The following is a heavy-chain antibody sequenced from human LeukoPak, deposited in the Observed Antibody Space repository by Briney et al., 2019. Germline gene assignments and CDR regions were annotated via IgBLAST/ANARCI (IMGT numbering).Heavy chain of an antibody. J-gene: IGHJ6*02. D-gene: IGHD6-19*01. CDR2: IRSKAYGGTT. Sequence: GRSLRLSCTASGFTFGDYPMSWVRQAPGKGLEWVGFIRSKAYGGTTEYAASVKGRFTISRDDSESIAYLQVGSLKTEDTAVYYCTRDDSGGWYPYGMDVWGQGTTVTVSS. CDR3: TRDDSGGWYPYGMDV. CDR1: GFTFGDYP. V-gene: IGHV3-49*04.